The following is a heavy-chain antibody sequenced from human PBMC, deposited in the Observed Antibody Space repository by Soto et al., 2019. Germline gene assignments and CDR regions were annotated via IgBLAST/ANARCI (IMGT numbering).Heavy chain of an antibody. J-gene: IGHJ4*02. CDR1: GDSISSGGSY. D-gene: IGHD3-10*01. CDR2: IYYSGSF. Sequence: SETLSLTCTVSGDSISSGGSYWNWIRQRPGKGLEWIGYIYYSGSFYYTPSLRSRVTMSADTSKNQFYLKLSSVTAADTAVYYCAINLPITMVRGVIIKGFAYWGQGTLVTVSA. V-gene: IGHV4-31*03. CDR3: AINLPITMVRGVIIKGFAY.